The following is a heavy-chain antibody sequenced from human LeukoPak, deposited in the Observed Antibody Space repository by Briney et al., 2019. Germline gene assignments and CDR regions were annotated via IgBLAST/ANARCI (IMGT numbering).Heavy chain of an antibody. CDR2: IIPILGIA. CDR3: ARVSGYSYGYYFDY. Sequence: GAPVKVSCKASGGTFSSYAISWVRQAPGQGLEWMGRIIPILGIANYAQKFQGRVTITADKSTSTAYMELSSLRSEDTAVYYCARVSGYSYGYYFDYWGQGTLVTVSS. J-gene: IGHJ4*02. CDR1: GGTFSSYA. D-gene: IGHD5-18*01. V-gene: IGHV1-69*04.